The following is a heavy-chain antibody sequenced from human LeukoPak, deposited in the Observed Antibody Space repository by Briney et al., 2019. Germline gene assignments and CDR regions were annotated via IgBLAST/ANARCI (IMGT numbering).Heavy chain of an antibody. CDR3: ARGELLWFGELSGYGMDV. Sequence: SQTLSLTCTVSGGSISSGGYYWSWIRQHPGKGLEWIGYIYYSGSTYYNPSLRSRVTISLDKSKNQFSLNLNSVTAADTAVYYCARGELLWFGELSGYGMDVWGQGTTVTVSS. CDR1: GGSISSGGYY. J-gene: IGHJ6*02. D-gene: IGHD3-10*01. V-gene: IGHV4-31*03. CDR2: IYYSGST.